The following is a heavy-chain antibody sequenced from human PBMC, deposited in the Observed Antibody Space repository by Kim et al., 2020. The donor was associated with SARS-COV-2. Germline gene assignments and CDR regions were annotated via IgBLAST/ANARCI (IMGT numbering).Heavy chain of an antibody. CDR2: IYYSGST. CDR1: GGSISSYY. V-gene: IGHV4-59*13. Sequence: SETLSLTCTVSGGSISSYYWSWIRQPPGKGLEWIGYIYYSGSTNYNPSLKSRVTISVDTSKNQFSLKLSSVTAADTAVYYCASASSPRYSYGNFDYWGQG. J-gene: IGHJ4*02. D-gene: IGHD5-18*01. CDR3: ASASSPRYSYGNFDY.